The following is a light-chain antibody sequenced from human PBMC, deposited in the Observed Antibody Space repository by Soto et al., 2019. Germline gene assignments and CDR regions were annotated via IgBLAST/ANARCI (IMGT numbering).Light chain of an antibody. CDR3: NSYTSSSTPYV. CDR1: SSDIGGYNY. CDR2: DVT. J-gene: IGLJ1*01. Sequence: QSALTQPASVSGSPRQSITISCTGTSSDIGGYNYVSWYQHHPGKAPKLMIYDVTNRPSGVSDRFSGSKSGNTASLTISGLQAEDEADYFCNSYTSSSTPYVFGTGTKLTVL. V-gene: IGLV2-14*03.